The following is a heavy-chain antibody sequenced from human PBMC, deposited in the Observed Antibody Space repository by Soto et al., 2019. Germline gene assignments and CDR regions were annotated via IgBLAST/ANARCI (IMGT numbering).Heavy chain of an antibody. CDR1: GGTFSSYA. V-gene: IGHV1-69*13. J-gene: IGHJ6*02. D-gene: IGHD2-15*01. CDR2: IIPIFGTA. Sequence: SVKVSCKASGGTFSSYAISWVRQAPGQGLEWMGGIIPIFGTANYAQKFQGRVTITADESTSTAYMELSSLRSEDTAVYYCARDCSGGSCYPPRPGMDVWGQGTTVTVSS. CDR3: ARDCSGGSCYPPRPGMDV.